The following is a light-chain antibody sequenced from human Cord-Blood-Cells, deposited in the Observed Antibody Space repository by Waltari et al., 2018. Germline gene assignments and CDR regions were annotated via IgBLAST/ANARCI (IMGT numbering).Light chain of an antibody. CDR3: QSYDSSLSGYV. V-gene: IGLV1-40*01. CDR1: SSNIGAGYD. Sequence: QSVLTQPPSVSGAPGQRVTISCTGSSSNIGAGYDVHWYQQLPGTDPKLLIYGNSNRPSGVPDRFSGSKSGTSASLAITGLQAEEEADYYCQSYDSSLSGYVFGTGTKVTVL. CDR2: GNS. J-gene: IGLJ1*01.